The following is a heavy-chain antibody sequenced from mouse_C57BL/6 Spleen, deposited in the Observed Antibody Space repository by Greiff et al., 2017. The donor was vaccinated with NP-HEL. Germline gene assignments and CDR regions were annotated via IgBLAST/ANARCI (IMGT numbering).Heavy chain of an antibody. CDR1: GYTFTSYW. V-gene: IGHV1-69*01. CDR2: IDPSDSYT. CDR3: ARSGYDYDEYYYAMDY. D-gene: IGHD2-4*01. J-gene: IGHJ4*01. Sequence: QVHVKQPGAELVMPGASVKLSCKASGYTFTSYWMHWVKQRPGQGLEWIGEIDPSDSYTNYNQKFKGKSTLTVDKSSSTAYMQLSSLTSEDSAVYYCARSGYDYDEYYYAMDYWGQGTSVTVSS.